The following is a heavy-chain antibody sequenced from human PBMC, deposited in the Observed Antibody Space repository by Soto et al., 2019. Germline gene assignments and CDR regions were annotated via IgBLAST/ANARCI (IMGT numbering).Heavy chain of an antibody. J-gene: IGHJ4*02. CDR3: AKDLTGTTYFDY. V-gene: IGHV3-30*18. D-gene: IGHD1-7*01. CDR2: ISYDGSNK. Sequence: GGSLRLSCAASGFTFSSYGMHWVRQAPGMGLEWVAVISYDGSNKYYADSVKGRFTISRDNSKNTLYLQMNSLRAEDTAVYYCAKDLTGTTYFDYWGQGTLVTVSS. CDR1: GFTFSSYG.